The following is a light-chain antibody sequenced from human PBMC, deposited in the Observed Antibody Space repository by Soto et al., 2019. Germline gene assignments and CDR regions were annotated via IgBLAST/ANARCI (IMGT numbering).Light chain of an antibody. CDR1: QDITNY. V-gene: IGKV1-33*01. J-gene: IGKJ4*01. Sequence: DIQMTQSPSSLSASVGDRVTITYQASQDITNYLNWYQQKPGKAPKILIYDASVLEAGVPSRFSGGGSGTHFTLTITSLQAEDVATYYCQQFDNLPLTFGGGTNLEIK. CDR3: QQFDNLPLT. CDR2: DAS.